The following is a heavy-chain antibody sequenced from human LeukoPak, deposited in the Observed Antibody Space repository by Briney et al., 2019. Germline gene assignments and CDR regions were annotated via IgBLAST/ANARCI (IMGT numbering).Heavy chain of an antibody. Sequence: EASVKVSCKASGYTFRSYDINWVRQATGQGLEWMGWINTNTGNPTYAQGFTGRFVFSLDTSVSTAYLQISSLKAEDTAVYYCARGRYGYTNRWDYWGQGTLVTVSS. CDR3: ARGRYGYTNRWDY. CDR2: INTNTGNP. V-gene: IGHV7-4-1*02. CDR1: GYTFRSYD. D-gene: IGHD5-24*01. J-gene: IGHJ4*02.